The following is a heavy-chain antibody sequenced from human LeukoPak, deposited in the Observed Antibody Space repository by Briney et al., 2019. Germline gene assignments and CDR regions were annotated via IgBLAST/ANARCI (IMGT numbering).Heavy chain of an antibody. CDR3: AKAARGTIFGVVIFLDY. D-gene: IGHD3-3*01. Sequence: GGSLRLSCAASGFTFSSYGMHWVRQAPGKGLEWVAVIWYDGSNKYYADSVKGRFTISRDNSKNTLYLQMNSLRAEDTAVYYCAKAARGTIFGVVIFLDYWGQGTLVTVSS. CDR2: IWYDGSNK. CDR1: GFTFSSYG. J-gene: IGHJ4*02. V-gene: IGHV3-33*06.